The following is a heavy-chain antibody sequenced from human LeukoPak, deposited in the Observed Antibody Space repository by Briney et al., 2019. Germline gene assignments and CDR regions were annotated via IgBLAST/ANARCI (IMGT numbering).Heavy chain of an antibody. CDR1: GYIFTSYW. CDR2: IYPGDSDT. J-gene: IGHJ4*02. Sequence: GESLKISCKGSGYIFTSYWIGWVRQMPGKGLEWMGIIYPGDSDTRYSPSFQGQVTISADKSISTAYLQWSSLKASDTAMYYCARYFDWLSTKYYFDYWGQGTLVTVSS. V-gene: IGHV5-51*01. CDR3: ARYFDWLSTKYYFDY. D-gene: IGHD3-9*01.